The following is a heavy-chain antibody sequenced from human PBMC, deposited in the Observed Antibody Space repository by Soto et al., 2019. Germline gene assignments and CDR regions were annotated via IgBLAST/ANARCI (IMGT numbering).Heavy chain of an antibody. CDR3: ARDHSSGWYQAGDY. CDR1: GFSFSSYG. CDR2: IWYDGSNK. D-gene: IGHD6-19*01. Sequence: GGSLRLSCAASGFSFSSYGMHWVRQAPGRGLEWVAVIWYDGSNKYYADSVKGRFTLSRDNSENTVYLQMNSLRAEDTAVYYCARDHSSGWYQAGDYWGQGTLVTVSS. J-gene: IGHJ4*02. V-gene: IGHV3-33*01.